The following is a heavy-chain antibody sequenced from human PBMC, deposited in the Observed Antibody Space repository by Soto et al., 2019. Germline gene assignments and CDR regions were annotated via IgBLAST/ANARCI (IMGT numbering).Heavy chain of an antibody. Sequence: QITLNESGPTVVRPTETLTLTCRFSGFSLTTSGVGVGWIRQSPGKAPEWLELIYWDDGKRYSASLKSRLTITKDTSKNQVVLTVSDLDPTDTATYYCAHRVLRTVFGLVTTTAIYFDFWGQGTPVAVSS. D-gene: IGHD3-3*01. CDR2: IYWDDGK. CDR3: AHRVLRTVFGLVTTTAIYFDF. V-gene: IGHV2-5*02. CDR1: GFSLTTSGVG. J-gene: IGHJ4*02.